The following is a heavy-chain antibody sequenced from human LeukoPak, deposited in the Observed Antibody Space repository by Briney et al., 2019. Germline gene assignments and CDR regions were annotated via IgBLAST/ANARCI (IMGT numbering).Heavy chain of an antibody. CDR1: GFTFSSYR. V-gene: IGHV3-74*01. CDR2: INSDGSST. J-gene: IGHJ6*04. D-gene: IGHD3-10*02. Sequence: GGSLRLSCAASGFTFSSYRMYWVRQAPGKGLVWVSRINSDGSSTTYADSVKGRFTISRDNAKNTLYLEMNSLRAEDTAVYYCAELGITMIGGVWGKGTTVTISS. CDR3: AELGITMIGGV.